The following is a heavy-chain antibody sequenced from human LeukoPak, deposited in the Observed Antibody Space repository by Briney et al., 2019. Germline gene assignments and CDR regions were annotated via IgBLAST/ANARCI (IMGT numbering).Heavy chain of an antibody. CDR1: GGSFSGYY. Sequence: PSETLSLTCAVYGGSFSGYYWSWIRQPPGKGLEWIGEINHSGSTNYNPSLKSRVTISVDTSKNQFSLKLSSVTAADTAVYYCARLYYDSRMASDYWGQGTLVTVSS. CDR3: ARLYYDSRMASDY. CDR2: INHSGST. J-gene: IGHJ4*02. V-gene: IGHV4-34*01. D-gene: IGHD3-22*01.